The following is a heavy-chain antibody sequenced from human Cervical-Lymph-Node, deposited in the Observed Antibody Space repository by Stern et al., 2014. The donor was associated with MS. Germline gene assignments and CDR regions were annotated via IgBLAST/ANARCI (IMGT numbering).Heavy chain of an antibody. Sequence: VQLVESGPGLVKPSETLSLTCTVSGGSISSYYWSWIRQPPGKGLEWIGYIYYSGSTNYNPSLKSRVTISVDTSKNQFSLKLSSVTAADTAVYYCARSGPYCGGDCYYFDYWGQGTLVTVSS. V-gene: IGHV4-59*01. D-gene: IGHD2-21*02. CDR1: GGSISSYY. CDR3: ARSGPYCGGDCYYFDY. J-gene: IGHJ4*02. CDR2: IYYSGST.